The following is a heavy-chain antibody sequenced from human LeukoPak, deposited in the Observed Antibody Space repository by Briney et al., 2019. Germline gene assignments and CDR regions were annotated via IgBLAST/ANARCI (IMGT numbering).Heavy chain of an antibody. J-gene: IGHJ4*02. D-gene: IGHD3-9*01. CDR2: INPDGSRT. V-gene: IGHV3-74*01. CDR3: ARDFEAPSNF. CDR1: GFTLSSYW. Sequence: GGSLRLSCAASGFTLSSYWIHWVRQAPGEGLVWVSRINPDGSRTDYADSVKGRFTISRDNTKNTVDLQMNSLRAEDTAVYYCARDFEAPSNFWGQGTLVTVSS.